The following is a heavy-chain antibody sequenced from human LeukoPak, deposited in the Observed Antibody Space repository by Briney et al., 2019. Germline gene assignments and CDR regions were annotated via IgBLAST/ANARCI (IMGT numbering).Heavy chain of an antibody. CDR2: IYHSGST. Sequence: SETLSLTCTVSGYSISSSYYWGWIRQPPGKGLEWIGSIYHSGSTYYNPSLKSRVTISVDTSKNQFSLKLSSVTAADTAVYYCAREEQLAVDYWGQGTLVTVSS. J-gene: IGHJ4*02. CDR1: GYSISSSYY. V-gene: IGHV4-38-2*02. D-gene: IGHD6-6*01. CDR3: AREEQLAVDY.